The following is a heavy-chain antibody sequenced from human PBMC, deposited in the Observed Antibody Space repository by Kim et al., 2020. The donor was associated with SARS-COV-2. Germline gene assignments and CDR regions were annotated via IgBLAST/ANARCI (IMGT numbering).Heavy chain of an antibody. D-gene: IGHD3-3*01. V-gene: IGHV3-9*01. CDR3: AKDIKNRFFEWFSIGPPDY. J-gene: IGHJ4*02. Sequence: GGSLRLSCAASGFTFGDYAMHWVRQAPGKGLEWVSGISRNSGSIGYADSVKGRFTISRDNAKNSLYLQMNSLRAEDTALYYCAKDIKNRFFEWFSIGPPDYWGQGTLVTVSS. CDR1: GFTFGDYA. CDR2: ISRNSGSI.